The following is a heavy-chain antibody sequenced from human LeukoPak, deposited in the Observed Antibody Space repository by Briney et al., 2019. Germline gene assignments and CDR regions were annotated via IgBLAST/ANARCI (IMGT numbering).Heavy chain of an antibody. V-gene: IGHV3-21*01. J-gene: IGHJ6*03. Sequence: PGGSLRLSCAASGFTFSSYSMNWVRQAPGKGLEWVSSISSSSSYIYYADSVKGRFTISRDNAKNSLYLQMNSLRAEDTAVYYCAKVGSGEPYYYYYYMDVWGKGTTVTVSS. CDR1: GFTFSSYS. CDR3: AKVGSGEPYYYYYYMDV. CDR2: ISSSSSYI. D-gene: IGHD3-10*01.